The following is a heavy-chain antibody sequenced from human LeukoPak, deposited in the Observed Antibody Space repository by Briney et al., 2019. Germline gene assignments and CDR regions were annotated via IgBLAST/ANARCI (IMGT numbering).Heavy chain of an antibody. CDR3: ARSNRGYYDSSGLNWFDP. V-gene: IGHV4-39*07. J-gene: IGHJ5*02. CDR2: IYYSGST. D-gene: IGHD3-22*01. Sequence: TSETLSLTCTVSGGSISSSSYYWGWIRQPPGKGLEWIGSIYYSGSTYYNPSLKSRVTISVDTSKNQFSLKLSSVTAADTAVYYCARSNRGYYDSSGLNWFDPWGQGTLVTVSS. CDR1: GGSISSSSYY.